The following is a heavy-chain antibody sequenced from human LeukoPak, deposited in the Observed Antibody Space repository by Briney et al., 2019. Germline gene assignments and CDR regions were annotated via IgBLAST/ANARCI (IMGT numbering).Heavy chain of an antibody. Sequence: GGSLRLSCAASGFTVSTNYMTCVRQAPGKGLEWVSVLYSGGSTYYADSVKGRFTISRDNSKNTLYLQMNSLRVEDTAMYYCARGEPVSWGQGTLVTVSS. CDR2: LYSGGST. J-gene: IGHJ5*02. CDR1: GFTVSTNY. V-gene: IGHV3-53*01. CDR3: ARGEPVS.